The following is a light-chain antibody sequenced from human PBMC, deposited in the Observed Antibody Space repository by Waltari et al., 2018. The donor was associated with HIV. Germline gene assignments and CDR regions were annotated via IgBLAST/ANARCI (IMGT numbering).Light chain of an antibody. J-gene: IGLJ2*01. V-gene: IGLV2-14*01. Sequence: QSALTQPASVSGSPGQSITISCTGTSSDVGGYNYVSWYQQHPGKAPKLMIYEVSNRPSGVSNRFSCSNTGNTASLTISGLQAEDEADYYCSSYTSSSVVFGGGTKLTVL. CDR3: SSYTSSSVV. CDR1: SSDVGGYNY. CDR2: EVS.